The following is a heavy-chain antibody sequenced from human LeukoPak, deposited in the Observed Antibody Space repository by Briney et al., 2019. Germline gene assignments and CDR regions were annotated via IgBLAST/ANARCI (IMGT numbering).Heavy chain of an antibody. CDR3: AKQPYQYVSGSPSWLDP. V-gene: IGHV3-23*01. D-gene: IGHD3-10*01. CDR1: GFTFTTYA. Sequence: GGSLRLSCAASGFTFTTYAMSWVRQAPGKGLEWVSSISGSGSNTNYADSVKGRFILSRDNSKSTLSLQMNSLRAEDTAVYFCAKQPYQYVSGSPSWLDPWGQGTLVTVSS. J-gene: IGHJ5*02. CDR2: ISGSGSNT.